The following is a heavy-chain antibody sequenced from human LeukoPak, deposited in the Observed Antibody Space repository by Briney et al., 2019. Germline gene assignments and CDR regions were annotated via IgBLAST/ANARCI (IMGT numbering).Heavy chain of an antibody. J-gene: IGHJ4*02. V-gene: IGHV3-20*04. CDR1: GFTFDDYG. D-gene: IGHD6-13*01. CDR3: ARDEQQRTVWYFDY. CDR2: INWNGSST. Sequence: PGGSLRLSCAASGFTFDDYGMSWVRQAPGKGLEWVSGINWNGSSTGYADSVKGRFTISRDNAKNSLYLQMNSLRAEDTALYYCARDEQQRTVWYFDYWGQGTLVTVSS.